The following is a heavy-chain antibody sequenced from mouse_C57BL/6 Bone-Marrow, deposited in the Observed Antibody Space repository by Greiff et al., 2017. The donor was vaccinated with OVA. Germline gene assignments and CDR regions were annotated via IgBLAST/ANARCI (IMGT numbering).Heavy chain of an antibody. CDR2: IDPSDSET. CDR1: GYTFTSYW. Sequence: VQLQQPGAELVRPGSSVKLSCKASGYTFTSYWMHWVKQRPIQGLEWIGNIDPSDSETHYNQKFKDKATLTVDKSSSTAYMQLSSLTSEDSAVDYCARMDYYGSSHWYFDVWGTGTTVTVSS. CDR3: ARMDYYGSSHWYFDV. V-gene: IGHV1-52*01. J-gene: IGHJ1*03. D-gene: IGHD1-1*01.